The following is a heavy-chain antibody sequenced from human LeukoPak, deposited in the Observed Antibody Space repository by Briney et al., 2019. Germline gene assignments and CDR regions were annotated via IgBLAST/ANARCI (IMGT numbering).Heavy chain of an antibody. CDR2: IKGDGSGT. CDR3: ARERRSVHAF. Sequence: GGSLRLSPVASGYMSSSNWRSWVRVAPEKWLEWVSNIKGDGSGTYYADSVKGRFTISRDNAKNSLYLQMNSLRVEDTAVYYCARERRSVHAFWGQGTLVTVSS. J-gene: IGHJ4*02. CDR1: GYMSSSNW. D-gene: IGHD3-3*01. V-gene: IGHV3-7*03.